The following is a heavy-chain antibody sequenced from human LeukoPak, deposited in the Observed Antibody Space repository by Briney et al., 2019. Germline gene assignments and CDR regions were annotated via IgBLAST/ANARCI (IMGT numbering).Heavy chain of an antibody. J-gene: IGHJ4*02. D-gene: IGHD3-16*01. CDR2: ISSTSTTI. V-gene: IGHV3-48*01. CDR1: GFTFRSFA. Sequence: GGSLRLSCTASGFTFRSFAMNWVRQAPGKGLEWVSYISSTSTTIYYADSVKGRFTISRDDDKSSLYLQMTSLTGEDTGVYYCARDSWGGGTQVDYWGQGTRVTVSS. CDR3: ARDSWGGGTQVDY.